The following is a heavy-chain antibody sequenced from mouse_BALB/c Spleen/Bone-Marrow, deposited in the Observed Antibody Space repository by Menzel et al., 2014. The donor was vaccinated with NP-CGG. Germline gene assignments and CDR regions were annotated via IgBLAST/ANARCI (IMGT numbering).Heavy chain of an antibody. J-gene: IGHJ3*01. CDR3: ARDVGYGNYFVY. CDR2: SRNKAKHYTT. CDR1: GFTLSDFY. D-gene: IGHD2-10*02. Sequence: EVQVVASGGGLVQPGDSLRLSCATSGFTLSDFYMEWVRQPPGKRLEWIAASRNKAKHYTTEYSASVKGRFIVSRDTSQSILYLQMNALRAEDTAIYYCARDVGYGNYFVYWGQGTLVTVSA. V-gene: IGHV7-1*02.